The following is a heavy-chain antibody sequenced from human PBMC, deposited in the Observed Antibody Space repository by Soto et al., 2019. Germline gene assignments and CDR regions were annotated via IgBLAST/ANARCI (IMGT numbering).Heavy chain of an antibody. Sequence: VQLVESGGGVVQPGRSLRLSCAASGFTFSDYAMHWVRQAPGKGLEWVAVGSNDGRNTHYADSVKGRFTISIDSSKNTVSLEMTSLRAEDTAVYYCAKGGRQWLVTSDFNYWGQGALVTVSS. CDR3: AKGGRQWLVTSDFNY. V-gene: IGHV3-30*18. CDR2: GSNDGRNT. CDR1: GFTFSDYA. D-gene: IGHD6-19*01. J-gene: IGHJ4*02.